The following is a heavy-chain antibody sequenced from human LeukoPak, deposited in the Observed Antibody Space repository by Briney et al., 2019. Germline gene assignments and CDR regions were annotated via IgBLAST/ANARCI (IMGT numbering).Heavy chain of an antibody. D-gene: IGHD2-15*01. CDR1: GFTFSSYG. V-gene: IGHV3-21*01. CDR3: ARAGYCSGGSCQDGAFDF. Sequence: GGSLRLSCAASGFTFSSYGMNWVRQAPGKGLEWVSSISSGSSYVYYADSLKGRFTISRDNAKNSLYLQMNSLRAEDTAVYYCARAGYCSGGSCQDGAFDFWGQGTLVTVSS. J-gene: IGHJ4*02. CDR2: ISSGSSYV.